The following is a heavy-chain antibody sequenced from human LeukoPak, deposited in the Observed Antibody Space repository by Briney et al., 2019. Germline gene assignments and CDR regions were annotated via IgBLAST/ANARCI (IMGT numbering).Heavy chain of an antibody. CDR2: ISTHNGNT. CDR3: ARGSSYGFSMGY. Sequence: ASVKVSCKASGYIFSTFGFTWVRQAPGQGLEWMGWISTHNGNTNYAQNLQGRVTMTTDTSTSTAYMELRSLRSDDTAVYYCARGSSYGFSMGYWGQGTLVTVSS. J-gene: IGHJ4*02. D-gene: IGHD3-16*01. V-gene: IGHV1-18*01. CDR1: GYIFSTFG.